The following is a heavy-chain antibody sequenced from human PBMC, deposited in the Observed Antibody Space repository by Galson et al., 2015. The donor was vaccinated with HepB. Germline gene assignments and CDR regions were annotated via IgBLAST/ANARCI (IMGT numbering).Heavy chain of an antibody. D-gene: IGHD3-9*01. J-gene: IGHJ4*02. Sequence: SLRLSCAASGFTFSSYWMHWVRQAPGKGLVWVSRINSDGSSTSYADSVKGRFTISRDNAKNTLYLQMNSLRAEDTAVYYCARDSASMNNYDILTGYYPSGLGYWGQGTLVTVSS. CDR1: GFTFSSYW. V-gene: IGHV3-74*01. CDR2: INSDGSST. CDR3: ARDSASMNNYDILTGYYPSGLGY.